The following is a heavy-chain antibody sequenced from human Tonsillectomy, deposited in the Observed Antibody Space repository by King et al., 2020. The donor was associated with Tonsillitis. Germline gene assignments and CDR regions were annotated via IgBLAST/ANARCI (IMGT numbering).Heavy chain of an antibody. J-gene: IGHJ4*02. CDR3: ARRMAVAGAPFDY. D-gene: IGHD6-19*01. Sequence: QLQESGPGLVKPSETLSLTCTVSGGSISSSSCSWGWIRQPPGKGLEWMGSIFHSGSTYYNPSLKSRVTISVDTSKKYFSLRLSSVTAADTAVYYCARRMAVAGAPFDYWGQGTLVTVSS. CDR1: GGSISSSSCS. CDR2: IFHSGST. V-gene: IGHV4-39*01.